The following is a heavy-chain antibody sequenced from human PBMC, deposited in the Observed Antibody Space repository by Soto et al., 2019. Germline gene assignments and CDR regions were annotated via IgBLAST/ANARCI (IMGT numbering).Heavy chain of an antibody. D-gene: IGHD5-18*01. V-gene: IGHV6-1*01. Sequence: PSQTLSLTCVISGASVSSNSAAWNWIRQSPSRGLEWLGRTYYRSKWYTDYALSVKSRITINPDTSKNQFSLQLNSATPDDTAVYYCARIHGYGAPIDYWGHGTLVTVSS. CDR3: ARIHGYGAPIDY. J-gene: IGHJ4*01. CDR1: GASVSSNSAA. CDR2: TYYRSKWYT.